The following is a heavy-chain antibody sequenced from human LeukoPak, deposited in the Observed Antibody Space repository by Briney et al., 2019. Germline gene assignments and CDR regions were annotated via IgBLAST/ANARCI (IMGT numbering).Heavy chain of an antibody. D-gene: IGHD1-26*01. J-gene: IGHJ6*02. Sequence: GGSLRLSCSASGFTFSSYTIHWVRQAPGKGLEFVSAITNNGGNTYYADSVKGRFTISRDNSKNTVYLQMSSLRADDTAVYYCARDWDHYGMDVWGQGTTVTVSS. CDR2: ITNNGGNT. V-gene: IGHV3-64D*06. CDR3: ARDWDHYGMDV. CDR1: GFTFSSYT.